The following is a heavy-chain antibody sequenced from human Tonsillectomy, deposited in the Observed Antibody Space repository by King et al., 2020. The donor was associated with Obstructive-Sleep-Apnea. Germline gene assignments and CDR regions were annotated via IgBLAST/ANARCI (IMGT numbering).Heavy chain of an antibody. Sequence: VQLVEAGGGLVQPGGALRLSCAASGFTFSSYAMSWVRQAPGKGLEVVSAIIVSGCSTYYPNSVKGRFTISRDNSKNTLYLQMNSLRAEDTAVYYCAKDQDIVATIGADYWGQGTLVTVSS. J-gene: IGHJ4*02. CDR2: IIVSGCST. CDR3: AKDQDIVATIGADY. V-gene: IGHV3-23*04. D-gene: IGHD5-12*01. CDR1: GFTFSSYA.